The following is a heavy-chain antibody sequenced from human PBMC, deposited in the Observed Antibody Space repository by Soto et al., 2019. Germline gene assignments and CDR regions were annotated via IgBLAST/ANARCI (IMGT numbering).Heavy chain of an antibody. CDR3: AREGYCSSTSCYYYYGMDV. CDR1: GFSFSNYW. J-gene: IGHJ6*02. V-gene: IGHV3-74*01. D-gene: IGHD2-2*01. CDR2: IRGDGTGA. Sequence: LGGSLRLSCAASGFSFSNYWMHWFRQTPEKGLMWLSRIRGDGTGAAYADSVKGRFTISRDNAKNSLYLQMNSLRAEDTAVYYCAREGYCSSTSCYYYYGMDVWGQGTTVTVSS.